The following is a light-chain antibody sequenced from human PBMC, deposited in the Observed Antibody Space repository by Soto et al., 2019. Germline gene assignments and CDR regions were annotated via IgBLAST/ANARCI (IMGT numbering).Light chain of an antibody. J-gene: IGKJ1*01. CDR2: DAS. Sequence: PRERATHSCRASQSISTYLAWYQVKPGQAPRLLIYDASSRATGVPARFSGSGSGTDFTLTISRLEPEDSAVYYCQQYGSLSWTFGQGTKVDIK. CDR3: QQYGSLSWT. V-gene: IGKV3-20*01. CDR1: QSISTY.